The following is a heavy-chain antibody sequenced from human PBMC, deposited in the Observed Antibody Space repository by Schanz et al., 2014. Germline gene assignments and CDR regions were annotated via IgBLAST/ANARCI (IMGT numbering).Heavy chain of an antibody. CDR1: GASISGSSDY. Sequence: QLQLQESGPGLVKPSETLSLTCTVSGASISGSSDYWGWIRQSPGKGLEWIGNIYYTGSTYYNPSLKSRVTISTDMSRNQFSLRLKSVTAADTALYYCARERDALDIWGQGTMVIVSS. V-gene: IGHV4-39*07. CDR3: ARERDALDI. CDR2: IYYTGST. J-gene: IGHJ3*02.